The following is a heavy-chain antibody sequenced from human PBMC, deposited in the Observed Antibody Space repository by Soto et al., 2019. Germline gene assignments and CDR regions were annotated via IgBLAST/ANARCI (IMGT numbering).Heavy chain of an antibody. Sequence: GGSLRLSCAASGFTFRSYNMNWVRQAPGKGLEWLSYITDNSGTINYADSVKGRFTTSRDNAENSLFLQMNSLRAEDTAVYYCARDKGSSSWHSFDYWGQGT. CDR1: GFTFRSYN. V-gene: IGHV3-48*01. CDR3: ARDKGSSSWHSFDY. D-gene: IGHD2-2*01. CDR2: ITDNSGTI. J-gene: IGHJ4*02.